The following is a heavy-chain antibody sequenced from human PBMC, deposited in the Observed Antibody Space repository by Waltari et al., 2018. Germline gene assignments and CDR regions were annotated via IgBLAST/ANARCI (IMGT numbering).Heavy chain of an antibody. J-gene: IGHJ6*02. CDR1: GFSFSSYE. CDR3: VRDGLGSGRTRVDV. V-gene: IGHV3-48*03. D-gene: IGHD2-2*01. CDR2: ISDSDNSK. Sequence: EAQLVESGGGLVQPGGSLRLPCAASGFSFSSYELNWVRQAPGKGLEWISYISDSDNSKFYAESVKGRFTVSRDNAKNSLHLEMNSLRAEDTATYYCVRDGLGSGRTRVDVWGQGTTVIVSS.